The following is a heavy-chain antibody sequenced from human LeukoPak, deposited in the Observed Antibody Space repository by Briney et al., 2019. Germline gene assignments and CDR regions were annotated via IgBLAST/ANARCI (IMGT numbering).Heavy chain of an antibody. D-gene: IGHD6-13*01. CDR3: ARTTEAHSWQTRYYSYYMDV. Sequence: SETLSLTCTVSGGSITSYYWSWIRQPAGKGLEWIGRIYTTGSTYYNHFLKSRVTISVDTSKNQFSLKLSSVTAADTAVYYCARTTEAHSWQTRYYSYYMDVWGKGTTVTVSS. CDR1: GGSITSYY. J-gene: IGHJ6*03. CDR2: IYTTGST. V-gene: IGHV4-4*07.